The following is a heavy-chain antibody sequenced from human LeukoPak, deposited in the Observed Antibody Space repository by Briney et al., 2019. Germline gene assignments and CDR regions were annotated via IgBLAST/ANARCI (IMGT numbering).Heavy chain of an antibody. V-gene: IGHV4-59*01. D-gene: IGHD3-10*01. CDR2: IYYSGST. Sequence: SETLSLTCTVSGGSISSYYWTWIRQPPGKGLEWIGYIYYSGSTNYNPSLKSRVTISVDTSKNQFSLKLSSVTAADTAVYYCARGEEMVRGVIFPWFDPWGQGTLVTVSS. CDR1: GGSISSYY. CDR3: ARGEEMVRGVIFPWFDP. J-gene: IGHJ5*02.